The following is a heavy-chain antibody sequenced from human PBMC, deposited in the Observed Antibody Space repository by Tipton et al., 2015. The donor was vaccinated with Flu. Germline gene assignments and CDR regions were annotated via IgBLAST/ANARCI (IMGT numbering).Heavy chain of an antibody. CDR1: EFTVSSNY. D-gene: IGHD3-22*01. V-gene: IGHV3-53*01. J-gene: IGHJ4*02. CDR3: VGGAYDSSAYFNYPFDY. CDR2: IYSGGGT. Sequence: SLRLSCAASEFTVSSNYMSWVRQAPGKGLEWVSVIYSGGGTYYADSVKGRFTISRDNSKNTLYLQIDSLRAEDTAVYYCVGGAYDSSAYFNYPFDYWGQGTLVTVSS.